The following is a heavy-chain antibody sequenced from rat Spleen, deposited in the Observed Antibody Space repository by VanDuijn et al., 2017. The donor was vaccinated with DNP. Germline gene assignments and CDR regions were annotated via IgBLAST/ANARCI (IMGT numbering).Heavy chain of an antibody. V-gene: IGHV5-31*01. CDR2: ITSSDANP. CDR3: ATEDYGYPFDY. Sequence: EVQLVESGGDLVQPGRSLNLSCVASGFTFNNYWMTWIRQVPGKGLEWVASITSSDANPYYPDSVKGRFTISRDNAKNTLYLQMNSLRSEDTATYYCATEDYGYPFDYWGQGVMVTVSS. CDR1: GFTFNNYW. D-gene: IGHD1-7*01. J-gene: IGHJ2*01.